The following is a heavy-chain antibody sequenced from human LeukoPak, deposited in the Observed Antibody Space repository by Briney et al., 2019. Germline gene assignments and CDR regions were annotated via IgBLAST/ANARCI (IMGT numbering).Heavy chain of an antibody. D-gene: IGHD4-17*01. V-gene: IGHV1-18*01. J-gene: IGHJ4*02. Sequence: ASVKVSCKASGYTFTSYGISWVRQAPGQGLEWMGWISAYNGNTNYAQKLQGRVTMTTDTSTSTAYMELRSPRSDDTAVYYCARGDDYGDYEVYFDYWGQGALVTVSS. CDR2: ISAYNGNT. CDR1: GYTFTSYG. CDR3: ARGDDYGDYEVYFDY.